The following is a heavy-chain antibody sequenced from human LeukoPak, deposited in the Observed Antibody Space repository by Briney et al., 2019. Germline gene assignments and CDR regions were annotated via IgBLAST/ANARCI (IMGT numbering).Heavy chain of an antibody. CDR1: GGSISSSSHY. D-gene: IGHD3-9*01. CDR2: INHSGST. J-gene: IGHJ5*02. V-gene: IGHV4-39*07. Sequence: PSETLSLTCTVSGGSISSSSHYWGWIRQPPGKGLEWIGEINHSGSTNYNPSLKSRVTISVDTSKNQFSLKLSSVTAADTAVYYCARLIHYDILTGYFSGWDWFDPWGQGTLVTVSS. CDR3: ARLIHYDILTGYFSGWDWFDP.